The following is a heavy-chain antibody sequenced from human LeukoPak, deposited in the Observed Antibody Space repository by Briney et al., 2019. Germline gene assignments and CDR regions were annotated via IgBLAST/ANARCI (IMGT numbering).Heavy chain of an antibody. V-gene: IGHV4-61*02. J-gene: IGHJ4*02. CDR1: GGSISSGSYY. CDR2: SYTSGST. CDR3: ARDPVDSSGWYGY. D-gene: IGHD6-19*01. Sequence: PSETLSLTCTVSGGSISSGSYYWSWIRQPAGRGLEWIGRSYTSGSTNYNPSLKSRVIISVDTSKNQFSLKLSSVTAADTAVYYCARDPVDSSGWYGYWGQGTLVTVSS.